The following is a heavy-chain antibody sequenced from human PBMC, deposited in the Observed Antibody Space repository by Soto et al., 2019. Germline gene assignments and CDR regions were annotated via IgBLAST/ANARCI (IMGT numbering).Heavy chain of an antibody. CDR2: ISSSGGTT. D-gene: IGHD3-3*01. Sequence: EVQLLESGGGLVQPGGSLRLSCAASGFTFSSSAMNWVRQAPGKRLEWVSSISSSGGTTYYADSVKGRFTISRDNSKNTLYLQMNSLRADDTAVYYCAIPPLSGYYFFDYWGQGSLVTVSS. J-gene: IGHJ4*02. CDR1: GFTFSSSA. CDR3: AIPPLSGYYFFDY. V-gene: IGHV3-23*01.